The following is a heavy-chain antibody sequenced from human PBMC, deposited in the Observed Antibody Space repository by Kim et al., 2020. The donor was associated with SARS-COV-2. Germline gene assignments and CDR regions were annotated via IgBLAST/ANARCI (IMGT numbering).Heavy chain of an antibody. CDR1: GYTFTSYY. D-gene: IGHD2-15*01. Sequence: ASVKVSCKASGYTFTSYYMHWVRQAPGQGLEWMGIINPSGGSTSYAQKFQGRVTMTRDTSTSTVYMELSSLRSEDTAVYYCARVGGRGVVVAANDYWGQGTLVTVSS. CDR3: ARVGGRGVVVAANDY. CDR2: INPSGGST. V-gene: IGHV1-46*01. J-gene: IGHJ4*02.